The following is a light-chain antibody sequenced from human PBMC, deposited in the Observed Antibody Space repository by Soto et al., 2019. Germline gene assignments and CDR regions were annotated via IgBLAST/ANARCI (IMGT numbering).Light chain of an antibody. CDR1: QSVFYASNNRNY. Sequence: DIVMTQSPDSLAVSLGERATINCKSSQSVFYASNNRNYLAWYQQKPGQAPKLLIFWASTRESGVPDRFSGSGSGTDFSLTISGLQAEDVAVYYCQQYYTNPITFGPGPKLEIK. CDR2: WAS. CDR3: QQYYTNPIT. J-gene: IGKJ3*01. V-gene: IGKV4-1*01.